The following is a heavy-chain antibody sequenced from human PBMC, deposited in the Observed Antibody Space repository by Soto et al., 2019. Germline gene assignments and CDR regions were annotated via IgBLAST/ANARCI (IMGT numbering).Heavy chain of an antibody. CDR3: ARADYYDSSGFYYDC. CDR2: INPSGGST. J-gene: IGHJ4*02. V-gene: IGHV1-46*01. Sequence: QVQLVHSGAEVKKPGASVKVSCKASGYIFTNHYIHWVRQAPGQGLEWMGIINPSGGSTNYLQKFPGRITMTRDTSTSTVYMELSSLRSEDTAVYFCARADYYDSSGFYYDCWGQGTLVTVSS. CDR1: GYIFTNHY. D-gene: IGHD3-22*01.